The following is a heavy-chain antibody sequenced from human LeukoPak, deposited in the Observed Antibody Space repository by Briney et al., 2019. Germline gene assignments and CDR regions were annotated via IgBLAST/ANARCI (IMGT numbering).Heavy chain of an antibody. D-gene: IGHD3-22*01. V-gene: IGHV3-48*04. J-gene: IGHJ4*02. CDR1: GFTFSSYS. CDR2: ISSSGSTI. CDR3: ARSITMILGGYFDY. Sequence: PGGSLRLSCAASGFTFSSYSMNWVRQAPGKGLEWVSYISSSGSTIYYADSVKGRFTISRDNGKNSLYLQMNSLRAEDTAVYYCARSITMILGGYFDYWGQGTLVTVSS.